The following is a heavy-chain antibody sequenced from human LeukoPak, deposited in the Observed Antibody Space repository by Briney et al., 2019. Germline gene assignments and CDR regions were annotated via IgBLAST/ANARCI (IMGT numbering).Heavy chain of an antibody. V-gene: IGHV3-33*01. Sequence: GGSLRLSCVASGFTLKTYGMHWVRQVPGKGLEWVAVIWYDGGNIYYADSVKGRFTISRDNALNSLYLQMNSLRAEDTAIYYCARSIPYGTTWYGRSDYWGQGTLVTVSS. CDR2: IWYDGGNI. CDR3: ARSIPYGTTWYGRSDY. J-gene: IGHJ4*02. CDR1: GFTLKTYG. D-gene: IGHD6-13*01.